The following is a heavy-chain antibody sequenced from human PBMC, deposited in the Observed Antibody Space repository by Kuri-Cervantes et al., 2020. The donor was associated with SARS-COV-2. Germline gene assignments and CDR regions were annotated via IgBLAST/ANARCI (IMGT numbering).Heavy chain of an antibody. D-gene: IGHD3-3*01. CDR1: GFSLSSSGVG. J-gene: IGHJ3*02. Sequence: SGPTLVKPTQTLTLTCTFSGFSLSSSGVGVGWFRQPPGKALECLALIYWNSDIRYSPSLRSRLTVTKDTSNNQVVLRMTTMDPVDTGTYYCAHTYYDFWSGHYTGAFDMWGQGTVVPSPQ. V-gene: IGHV2-5*01. CDR3: AHTYYDFWSGHYTGAFDM. CDR2: IYWNSDI.